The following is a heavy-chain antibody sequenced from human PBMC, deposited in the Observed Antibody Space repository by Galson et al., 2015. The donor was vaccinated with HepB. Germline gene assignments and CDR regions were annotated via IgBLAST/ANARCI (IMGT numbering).Heavy chain of an antibody. CDR3: ARDVNWNLDS. CDR1: GYSFTNYR. J-gene: IGHJ4*02. D-gene: IGHD1-1*01. V-gene: IGHV1-18*01. Sequence: AVKVACKASGYSFTNYRISWVRQAPGQGLEWMRWISTYNGKTKYAQKVQGRVTMTTDTSMRTAYMELRRLTSADTAVYYSARDVNWNLDSWGQGTLVTVTS. CDR2: ISTYNGKT.